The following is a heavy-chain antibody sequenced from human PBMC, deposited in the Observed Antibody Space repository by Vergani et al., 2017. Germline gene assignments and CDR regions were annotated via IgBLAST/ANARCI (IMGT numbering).Heavy chain of an antibody. CDR1: GYDFTNYG. J-gene: IGHJ1*01. D-gene: IGHD3-10*01. CDR2: ISAYNGNT. V-gene: IGHV1-18*01. Sequence: QVQLVQSGAEVKKPGASVKLSCKASGYDFTNYGLGWVRQAPGQGLEWMGWISAYNGNTKYAQKFQGRVSVTTDTSTTTVYMELRRLTSDDTAVYYCARGQSGSYYRYFEHWGQGTLVIVSS. CDR3: ARGQSGSYYRYFEH.